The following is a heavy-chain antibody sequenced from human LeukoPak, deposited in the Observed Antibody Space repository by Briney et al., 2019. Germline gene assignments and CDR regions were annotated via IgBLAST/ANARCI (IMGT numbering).Heavy chain of an antibody. V-gene: IGHV4-59*01. Sequence: SETLSLTCTVSGGSISSYYWSWIRQPPGKGLEWIGYIYYSGSTNYNPSLKSRVTISIDTSKNQFSLKLSSVTAADTAVYYCARVEGGYSGYRLDYWGQGTLVTVSS. CDR1: GGSISSYY. D-gene: IGHD5-12*01. J-gene: IGHJ4*02. CDR3: ARVEGGYSGYRLDY. CDR2: IYYSGST.